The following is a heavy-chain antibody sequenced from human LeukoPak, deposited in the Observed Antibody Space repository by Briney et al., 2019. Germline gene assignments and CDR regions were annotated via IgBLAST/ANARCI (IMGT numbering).Heavy chain of an antibody. V-gene: IGHV3-23*01. D-gene: IGHD3-10*01. CDR2: ISGSGGST. J-gene: IGHJ3*02. Sequence: GGSLRLSCAASGFTFSNYGMHWVRQAPGKGLEWVSAISGSGGSTYYADSVKGRFTISRDNSKNTLYLQMNSLRAEDTAVYYCAKDQLWFGEGFWDIWGQGTMVTVSS. CDR1: GFTFSNYG. CDR3: AKDQLWFGEGFWDI.